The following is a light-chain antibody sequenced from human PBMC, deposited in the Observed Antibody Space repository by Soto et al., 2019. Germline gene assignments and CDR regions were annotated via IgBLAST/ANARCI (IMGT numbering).Light chain of an antibody. J-gene: IGKJ4*01. V-gene: IGKV1-9*01. CDR2: AAS. CDR3: QQLWTYPLT. Sequence: DIEMTQSPFTLSASVGDRVTIACRASQDVSRSVGWYQQKPGTAPKLLISAASTLNSGVPSRFSGSGSGTDFTLTISSLQPEDFATYYCQQLWTYPLTFGGGTKVDIK. CDR1: QDVSRS.